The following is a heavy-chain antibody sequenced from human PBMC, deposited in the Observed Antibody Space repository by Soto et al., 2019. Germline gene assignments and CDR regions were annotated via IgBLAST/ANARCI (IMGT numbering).Heavy chain of an antibody. V-gene: IGHV3-30-3*01. Sequence: HPGGSLRLSCAASGFTFSSYAMHWVRQAPGKGLEWVAVISYDGSNKYYADSVKGRFTISRDNSKNTLYLQMNSLRAEDTAVYYCARVRRVVRGVSNYYYYYGMDVWGQGTTVTVSS. CDR3: ARVRRVVRGVSNYYYYYGMDV. CDR1: GFTFSSYA. D-gene: IGHD3-10*01. J-gene: IGHJ6*02. CDR2: ISYDGSNK.